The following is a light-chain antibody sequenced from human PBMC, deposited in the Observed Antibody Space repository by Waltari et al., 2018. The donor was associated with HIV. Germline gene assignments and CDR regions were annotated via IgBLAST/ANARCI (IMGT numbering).Light chain of an antibody. CDR1: NSDIGGYNY. Sequence: QSALTQPPSASGSPGQSVTISCTGTNSDIGGYNYVSWYQQHSGKAPKLVISEGTKRPSGVPGRFSGSKSGTTASLTVSGLQAEDEADYYCSSYANKNGFYVVFGGGTRLTVL. CDR2: EGT. V-gene: IGLV2-8*01. CDR3: SSYANKNGFYVV. J-gene: IGLJ2*01.